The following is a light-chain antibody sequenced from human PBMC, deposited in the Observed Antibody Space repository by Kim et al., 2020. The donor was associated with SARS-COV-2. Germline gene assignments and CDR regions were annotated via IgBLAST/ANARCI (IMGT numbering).Light chain of an antibody. V-gene: IGLV3-1*01. Sequence: VAPGQTASITCSGSKLGDKYAYWYQKKPGQSPVLVIYQHTKRPSGISQRFSGSSSGNTATLTISRAQPMDEADYYCQAWDSSTAVFGGGTQLTVL. CDR3: QAWDSSTAV. J-gene: IGLJ3*02. CDR1: KLGDKY. CDR2: QHT.